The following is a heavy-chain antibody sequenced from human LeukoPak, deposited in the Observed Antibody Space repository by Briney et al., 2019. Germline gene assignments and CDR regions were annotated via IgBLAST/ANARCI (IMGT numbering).Heavy chain of an antibody. CDR3: ARGRGLMVYAYGGSYMDV. CDR2: IYYSGST. Sequence: PSETLSLTCTVSGGSISSSSYYWGWIRQPPGKGLEWIGSIYYSGSTYYNPSLKSRVTISVDTSKNQFSLKLSSVTAADTAVYYCARGRGLMVYAYGGSYMDVWGKGTTVTVSS. V-gene: IGHV4-39*07. J-gene: IGHJ6*03. D-gene: IGHD2-8*01. CDR1: GGSISSSSYY.